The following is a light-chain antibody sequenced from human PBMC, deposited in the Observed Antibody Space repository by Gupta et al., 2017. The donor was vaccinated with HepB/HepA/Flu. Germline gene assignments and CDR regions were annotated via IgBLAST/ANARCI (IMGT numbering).Light chain of an antibody. CDR2: DVT. CDR1: SGDVTDY. CDR3: CAYAGSFSYVFADAVRYNYV. J-gene: IGLJ1*01. V-gene: IGLV2-11*01. Sequence: QSALTQPRSMSGSRGHSVTISCTGTSGDVTDYISWYQQHPGKAPNLMIYDVTKRPLVFPDRFSGSKSGSTASLTISGLRSDDAAICYCCAYAGSFSYVFADAVRYNYVFGGGTKVTVL.